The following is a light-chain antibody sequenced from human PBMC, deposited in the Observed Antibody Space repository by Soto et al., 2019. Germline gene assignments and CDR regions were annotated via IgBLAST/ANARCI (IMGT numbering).Light chain of an antibody. V-gene: IGKV1-13*02. Sequence: AIQLTQSPSSLSASVGDRVTITCRASQGISSALAWYQQKPGKAPKVLIYDASSLESGVPSRFSGSGSGTDFTLTISSRQPEDFATYYCQEFNSYPWTFGQGTKVEIK. CDR1: QGISSA. J-gene: IGKJ1*01. CDR3: QEFNSYPWT. CDR2: DAS.